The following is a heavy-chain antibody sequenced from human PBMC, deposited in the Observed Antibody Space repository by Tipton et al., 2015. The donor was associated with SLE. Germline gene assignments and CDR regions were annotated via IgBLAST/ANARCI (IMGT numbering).Heavy chain of an antibody. V-gene: IGHV4-38-2*02. CDR2: IYHSGST. CDR1: GGSISSGYY. J-gene: IGHJ4*02. CDR3: ARGSGYGDY. D-gene: IGHD5-12*01. Sequence: TLSLTCTVSGGSISSGYYWGWIRQPPGKGLEWIGSIYHSGSTNYNPSLKSRVTISVDTSKNQFSLKLSSVTAADTAVYYCARGSGYGDYWGQGTLVTVSS.